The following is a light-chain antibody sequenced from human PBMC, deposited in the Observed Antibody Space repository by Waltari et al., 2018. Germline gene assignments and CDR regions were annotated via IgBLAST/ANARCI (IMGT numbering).Light chain of an antibody. Sequence: QLVLTQSPSASASLGASVKLTCTLSSGHSTNIIAWHQQQPEKGPRYLMKVNSDGSHSQGDQIPDRFSGTSSGSEHYLTISSLQSEYEADYYCQTGGHGTWVFGGGTKLTVL. CDR1: SGHSTNI. CDR3: QTGGHGTWV. CDR2: VNSDGSH. J-gene: IGLJ3*02. V-gene: IGLV4-69*01.